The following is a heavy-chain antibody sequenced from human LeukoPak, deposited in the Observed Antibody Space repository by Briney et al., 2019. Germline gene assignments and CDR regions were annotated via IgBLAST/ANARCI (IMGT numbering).Heavy chain of an antibody. CDR3: ARDGSSGSGYDFDY. CDR2: ISSSSSYI. Sequence: KSGGSLRLSCAASGFTFSSYSMNWVRQAPGKGLEWVSSISSSSSYIYYADSVKGRFTISRDNAKNSLYLQMNSLRAEDTAVYYCARDGSSGSGYDFDYWGQGTLVTVSS. V-gene: IGHV3-21*01. D-gene: IGHD5-12*01. CDR1: GFTFSSYS. J-gene: IGHJ4*02.